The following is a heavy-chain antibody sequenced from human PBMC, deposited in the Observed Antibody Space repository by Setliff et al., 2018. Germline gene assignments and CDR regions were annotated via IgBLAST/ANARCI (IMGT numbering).Heavy chain of an antibody. CDR3: ARDRSDSNNWYNFQH. V-gene: IGHV3-23*01. Sequence: LRLSCAASGFTFSSYAMSWVRQAPGKGLEWISGISGSGGSTYYADSVKGRFTISRDNSKNTLYLQMNSLRAEDTAIYYCARDRSDSNNWYNFQHWGQGTLVTVSS. J-gene: IGHJ1*01. CDR1: GFTFSSYA. D-gene: IGHD6-13*01. CDR2: ISGSGGST.